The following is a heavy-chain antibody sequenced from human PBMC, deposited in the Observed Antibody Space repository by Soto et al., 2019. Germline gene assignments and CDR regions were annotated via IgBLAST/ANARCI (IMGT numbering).Heavy chain of an antibody. V-gene: IGHV4-59*01. CDR2: IYYSGFT. CDR1: GGAISSYN. J-gene: IGHJ5*02. CDR3: ARDNIVVVPAAIMKRRWFDP. Sequence: QVQLQESAPGLGKPPATLSLTCTVSGGAISSYNWGWIRRPPGKGPSWMGYIYYSGFTNDNPSPKLRVTISVDTTKNQFSLKLSSVTAADTAVYYCARDNIVVVPAAIMKRRWFDPWGQGTLVTVSS. D-gene: IGHD2-2*01.